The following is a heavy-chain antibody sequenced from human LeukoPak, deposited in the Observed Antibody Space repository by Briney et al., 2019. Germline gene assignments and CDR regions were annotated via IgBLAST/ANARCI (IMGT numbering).Heavy chain of an antibody. J-gene: IGHJ4*02. D-gene: IGHD2-15*01. Sequence: ASVKVSCKASGYTFTSYGISWVRQAPGQGLEWMGWTSAYNGDTIYAQKLQGRVSMTTDTSTSTAYMELRSLRSDDTAVYYCAREARYCSGGSCSFLDYWGQGTLVTVSS. CDR1: GYTFTSYG. CDR3: AREARYCSGGSCSFLDY. V-gene: IGHV1-18*01. CDR2: TSAYNGDT.